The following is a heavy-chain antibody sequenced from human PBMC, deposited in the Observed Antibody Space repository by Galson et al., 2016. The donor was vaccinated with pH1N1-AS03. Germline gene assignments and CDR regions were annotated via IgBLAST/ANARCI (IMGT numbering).Heavy chain of an antibody. CDR3: ARGRIYSMEGKFGFDL. J-gene: IGHJ4*02. Sequence: SLRLSCAASGFTFSHYGIHWVRQAPGKGLEWVAVIWYDGSYTYYTDSVKGRFTISRDNSKSTLSLQMNSLRVEDTAIYYCARGRIYSMEGKFGFDLWGQGTLVTVS. V-gene: IGHV3-33*01. D-gene: IGHD2-15*01. CDR2: IWYDGSYT. CDR1: GFTFSHYG.